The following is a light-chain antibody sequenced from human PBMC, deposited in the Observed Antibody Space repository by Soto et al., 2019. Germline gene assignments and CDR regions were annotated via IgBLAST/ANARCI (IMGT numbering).Light chain of an antibody. CDR2: GVS. V-gene: IGLV2-8*01. J-gene: IGLJ1*01. Sequence: QSVLTQPPSASGSPGQSVTISCTGTSSDVDAYKYVSWYQQHPGKAPKLMIYGVSERPSGVPDRFSGSKSGNTASLTVSGLQAEDEADYYCSSYVGSNNFVFGTGTKLTVL. CDR3: SSYVGSNNFV. CDR1: SSDVDAYKY.